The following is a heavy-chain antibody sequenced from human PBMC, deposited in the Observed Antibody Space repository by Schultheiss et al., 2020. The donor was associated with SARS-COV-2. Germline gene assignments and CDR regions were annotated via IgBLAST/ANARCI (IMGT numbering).Heavy chain of an antibody. V-gene: IGHV4-59*12. Sequence: SETLSLTCTVSGGSISSYYWSWIRQPPGKGLEWIGYIYYSGSTNYNPSLKSRVTISVDTSKNQFSLKLSSVTAADTAVYYCARWGIAVAGTGSNWFDPWGQGTLVTVSS. CDR2: IYYSGST. CDR3: ARWGIAVAGTGSNWFDP. CDR1: GGSISSYY. D-gene: IGHD6-19*01. J-gene: IGHJ5*02.